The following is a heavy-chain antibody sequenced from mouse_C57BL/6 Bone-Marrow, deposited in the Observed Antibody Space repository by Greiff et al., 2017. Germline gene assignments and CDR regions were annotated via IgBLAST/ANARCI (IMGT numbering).Heavy chain of an antibody. CDR2: INPNNGGT. J-gene: IGHJ2*01. V-gene: IGHV1-26*01. CDR3: ARRDYYYGSSFYFDY. Sequence: EVQLQQSGPELVKPEASVKISCKASGYTFTDYYMNWVKQSHGKSLEWIGDINPNNGGTSYNQKFKGKATLTVDKSSSTAYMELRSLTSEDSAVYYCARRDYYYGSSFYFDYWGQGTTLTVSS. CDR1: GYTFTDYY. D-gene: IGHD1-1*01.